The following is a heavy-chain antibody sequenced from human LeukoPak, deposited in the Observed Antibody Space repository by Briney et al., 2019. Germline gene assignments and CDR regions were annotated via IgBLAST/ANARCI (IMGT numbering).Heavy chain of an antibody. Sequence: GGSLRLSCSASGFTFKSYAMHWVRQAPGKGLEYVSSINTNGANTYYADSVKGRFTISRDNSKSTLFLQMNSLTIEDTAVYYCARETRLPHNDILINRRAFDIWGQGTILTVSS. V-gene: IGHV3-64*04. CDR2: INTNGANT. J-gene: IGHJ3*02. CDR3: ARETRLPHNDILINRRAFDI. D-gene: IGHD3-9*01. CDR1: GFTFKSYA.